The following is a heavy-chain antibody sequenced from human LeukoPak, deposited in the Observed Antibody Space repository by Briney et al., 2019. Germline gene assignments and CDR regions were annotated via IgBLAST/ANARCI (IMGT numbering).Heavy chain of an antibody. Sequence: GGSLRLSCAASGFTFSDYYMSWIRQAPGKGLEWVTYISSSGSAIYYADSVKGRFTISRDNAKNSLYLQINSLRADDTAVYYCARARDVLRLLQWLPPGFWFDPRGQGSLVTVSS. D-gene: IGHD3-3*01. CDR3: ARARDVLRLLQWLPPGFWFDP. V-gene: IGHV3-11*04. J-gene: IGHJ5*02. CDR1: GFTFSDYY. CDR2: ISSSGSAI.